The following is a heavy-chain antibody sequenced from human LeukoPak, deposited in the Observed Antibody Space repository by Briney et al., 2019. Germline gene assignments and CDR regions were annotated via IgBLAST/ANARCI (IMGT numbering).Heavy chain of an antibody. CDR3: ARHPGYGSGSYYNIAFDY. V-gene: IGHV4-59*08. Sequence: PSETLSLTCTVSGGSISSYYWSWIRQPPGKGLEWIGYIYYSGSTNYNPSLQSRVTISVDTSKNQFSLKLSSVTAADTAVYYCARHPGYGSGSYYNIAFDYWGQGTLVTVSS. D-gene: IGHD3-10*01. CDR2: IYYSGST. J-gene: IGHJ4*02. CDR1: GGSISSYY.